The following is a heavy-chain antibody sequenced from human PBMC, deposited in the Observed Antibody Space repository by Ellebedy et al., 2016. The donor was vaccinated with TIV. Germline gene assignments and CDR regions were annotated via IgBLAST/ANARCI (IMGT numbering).Heavy chain of an antibody. D-gene: IGHD2-2*01. CDR3: ARESRGIVVVPGAKYFHHYMDV. J-gene: IGHJ6*03. CDR1: GDSISSYY. V-gene: IGHV4-34*01. Sequence: SETLSLXXTVSGDSISSYYWSWIRQPPGKGLECIGETDHSGSTNYNPSLKSRVTISVDTSKNQFSLKLNSVTAADTAVYYCARESRGIVVVPGAKYFHHYMDVWGTGTTVTVSS. CDR2: TDHSGST.